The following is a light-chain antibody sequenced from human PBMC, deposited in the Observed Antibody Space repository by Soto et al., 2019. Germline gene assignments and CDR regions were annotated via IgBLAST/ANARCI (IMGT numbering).Light chain of an antibody. V-gene: IGLV2-8*01. CDR2: GVT. J-gene: IGLJ1*01. CDR3: SSYAGSTDYV. Sequence: QSVLTQPPSASGSPGQSVTISCSGTSSDVGGYNYVSWYQQHPGKAPKLMIYGVTKRPSGVPDRFSGSKSGNTASLTVSGLRAEDEADYYCSSYAGSTDYVFGTGTKVTVL. CDR1: SSDVGGYNY.